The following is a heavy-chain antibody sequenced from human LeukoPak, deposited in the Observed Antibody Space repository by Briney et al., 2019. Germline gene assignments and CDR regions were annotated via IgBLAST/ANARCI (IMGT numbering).Heavy chain of an antibody. CDR2: IYYSGST. CDR1: GGSISSSSYY. D-gene: IGHD3-9*01. V-gene: IGHV4-39*07. Sequence: PSETLSLTCTVSGGSISSSSYYWGWIRQPPGKGLEWIGSIYYSGSTYYNPSLKSRVTISVDTSKNQFSLELSSVTAADTAVYYCARGAYYDVLIGYFDYWGQGSLVTVSS. CDR3: ARGAYYDVLIGYFDY. J-gene: IGHJ4*02.